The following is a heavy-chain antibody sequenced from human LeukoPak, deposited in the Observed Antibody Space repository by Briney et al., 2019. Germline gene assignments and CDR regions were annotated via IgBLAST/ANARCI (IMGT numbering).Heavy chain of an antibody. Sequence: ASAKVSCKASGYTFSSYFMHWVRQAPGQGIEWMGIINPSGGSANYAEKFQGRVTMTRDMPATTVYLDLSSLGSEDTAVYYCARGRLNYNSGGYYENPHLDYWGQGTLVTVSS. V-gene: IGHV1-46*01. D-gene: IGHD3-22*01. CDR3: ARGRLNYNSGGYYENPHLDY. J-gene: IGHJ4*02. CDR2: INPSGGSA. CDR1: GYTFSSYF.